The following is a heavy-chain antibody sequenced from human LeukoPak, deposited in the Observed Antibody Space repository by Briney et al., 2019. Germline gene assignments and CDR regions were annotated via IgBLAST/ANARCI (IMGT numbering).Heavy chain of an antibody. V-gene: IGHV4-59*01. CDR1: GGSFSGYY. CDR3: ARESDFDSSALGY. CDR2: IYYSGST. J-gene: IGHJ4*02. Sequence: TSETLSLTCAVYGGSFSGYYWIWIRQSPGKGLEWIGYIYYSGSTNYNPSLKSRVTMSVDTSKNQFSLKLTSVTAADTAIYYCARESDFDSSALGYWGQGTLVTVSS. D-gene: IGHD3-22*01.